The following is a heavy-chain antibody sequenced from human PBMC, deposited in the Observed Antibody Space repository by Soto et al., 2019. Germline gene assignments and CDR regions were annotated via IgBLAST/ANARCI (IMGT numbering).Heavy chain of an antibody. CDR3: ARAGVVVPAAIRRYGMDV. CDR2: INPSGGST. V-gene: IGHV1-46*01. CDR1: GYTFTSYY. D-gene: IGHD2-2*01. J-gene: IGHJ6*02. Sequence: GASVKVSCKASGYTFTSYYMHWVRQAPGQGLEWMGIINPSGGSTSYAQKFQGRVTMTRDTSASTAYMELSSLRSEDTAVYYCARAGVVVPAAIRRYGMDVWGQGTTVTVSS.